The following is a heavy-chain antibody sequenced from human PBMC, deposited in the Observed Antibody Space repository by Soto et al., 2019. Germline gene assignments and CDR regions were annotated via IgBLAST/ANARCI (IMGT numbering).Heavy chain of an antibody. J-gene: IGHJ6*04. CDR3: ARGHGNYVSYYYGMDV. D-gene: IGHD1-7*01. Sequence: ASVKVSCKVSGYTLTELCMHWVRQAPGKRLEWTGGFDPEDGETIYAQKVQGRVTITADESTSAAYMELSSLRSEDTAVYYCARGHGNYVSYYYGMDVWGKGTRVTVSS. V-gene: IGHV1-24*01. CDR1: GYTLTELC. CDR2: FDPEDGET.